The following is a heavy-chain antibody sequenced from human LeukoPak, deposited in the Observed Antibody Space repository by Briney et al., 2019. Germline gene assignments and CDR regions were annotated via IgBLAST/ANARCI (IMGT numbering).Heavy chain of an antibody. CDR3: ARGQGGNYYLNYFDY. CDR1: GGSFITYY. D-gene: IGHD1-26*01. Sequence: TPSQSLSLTWTVTGGSFITYYSSWIRQPPGKGLGWIGHFYYSGSTNYNPSLKSRVTISVDTSRNQLSLKSTSVAAADTAVYYCARGQGGNYYLNYFDYWGQGAVVTVSS. V-gene: IGHV4-59*01. J-gene: IGHJ4*02. CDR2: FYYSGST.